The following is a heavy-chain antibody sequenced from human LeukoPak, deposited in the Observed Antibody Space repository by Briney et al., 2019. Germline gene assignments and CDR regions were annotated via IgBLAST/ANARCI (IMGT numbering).Heavy chain of an antibody. V-gene: IGHV4-39*07. Sequence: SETLSLTCTVSGGSISSSSYYRGWIRQPPGKGLEWIGSIYYSGSTYYNPSLKSRVTISVDTSKNQFSLKLSSVTAADTAVYYCAREGSDYDILTGYYMSGAFDYWGQGTLVTVSS. D-gene: IGHD3-9*01. CDR3: AREGSDYDILTGYYMSGAFDY. J-gene: IGHJ4*02. CDR2: IYYSGST. CDR1: GGSISSSSYY.